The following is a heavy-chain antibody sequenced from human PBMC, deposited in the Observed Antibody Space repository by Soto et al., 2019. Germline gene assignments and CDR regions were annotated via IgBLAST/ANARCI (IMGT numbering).Heavy chain of an antibody. J-gene: IGHJ4*02. Sequence: QVQLVESGGGVVQPGRSLRLSCAVSGFTFSSYGMHWVRQAPGKGLEWVAVISYDGTNKYYADSVKGRFTISRDNSKKPLYLQMNSLTAEDTAVYYCARDRSSGWYGGSDYWGQGTLVTVSS. CDR1: GFTFSSYG. V-gene: IGHV3-30*03. CDR2: ISYDGTNK. CDR3: ARDRSSGWYGGSDY. D-gene: IGHD6-19*01.